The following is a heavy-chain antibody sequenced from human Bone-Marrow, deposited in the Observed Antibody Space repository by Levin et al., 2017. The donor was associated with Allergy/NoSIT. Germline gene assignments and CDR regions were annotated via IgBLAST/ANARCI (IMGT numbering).Heavy chain of an antibody. CDR3: ARDSVHVVDPAPDDNNQPDLRMGV. V-gene: IGHV3-33*01. D-gene: IGHD5-18*01. J-gene: IGHJ6*02. CDR1: GFTFTTYA. Sequence: GESLKISCATSGFTFTTYAIHWVRQAPGKGLEWVAVIWYDGSNEYYADSVRGRFTISRDNSKNTLYLQMNSLRAEDTAVYYCARDSVHVVDPAPDDNNQPDLRMGVWGPGTTVIVSS. CDR2: IWYDGSNE.